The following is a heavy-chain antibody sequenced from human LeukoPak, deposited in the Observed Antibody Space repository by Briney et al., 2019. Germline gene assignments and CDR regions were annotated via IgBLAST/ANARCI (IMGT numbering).Heavy chain of an antibody. V-gene: IGHV4-61*02. CDR3: ARADYGYGY. J-gene: IGHJ4*02. CDR2: IYTSGST. D-gene: IGHD5-18*01. CDR1: GGSISSGSYY. Sequence: SETLSLTCTVSGGSISSGSYYWSWIRQPAGKGLEWIGRIYTSGSTNYNPSLKSRVTISVDTSKNQFSLKLSSVTAADTAVYYCARADYGYGYWGQGTLVTVSS.